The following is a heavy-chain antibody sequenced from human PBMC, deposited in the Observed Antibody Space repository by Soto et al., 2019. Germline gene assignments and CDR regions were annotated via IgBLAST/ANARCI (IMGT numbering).Heavy chain of an antibody. Sequence: SETLSLTCTVSGASISSGGYYWSWIRQHPGKGLEWIANIYYSGSTYYNPSLKSRVTISIDTPKNQFSLKLSSVAAADTAVYYCAKAQAWELLFDFWGQGTLVTVSS. J-gene: IGHJ4*02. V-gene: IGHV4-31*03. D-gene: IGHD1-26*01. CDR1: GASISSGGYY. CDR3: AKAQAWELLFDF. CDR2: IYYSGST.